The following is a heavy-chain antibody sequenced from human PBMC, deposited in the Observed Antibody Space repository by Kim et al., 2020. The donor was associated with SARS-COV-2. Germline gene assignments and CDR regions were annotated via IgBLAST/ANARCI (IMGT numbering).Heavy chain of an antibody. Sequence: YYNPSLKSRVTISVDTSKNQFSLKLSSVTAADTAVYYCARDFPHYYGMDVWGQGTTVTVSS. J-gene: IGHJ6*02. CDR3: ARDFPHYYGMDV. V-gene: IGHV4-31*02.